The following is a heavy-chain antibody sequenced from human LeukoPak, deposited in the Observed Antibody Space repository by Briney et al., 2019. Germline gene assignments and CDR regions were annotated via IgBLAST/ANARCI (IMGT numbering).Heavy chain of an antibody. CDR1: GFTVSSNY. D-gene: IGHD5-12*01. V-gene: IGHV3-53*01. Sequence: PGGSLRLSCAASGFTVSSNYMSWVRQAPGKGLEWVSVIYSGGSTYYADSVKGRFTISRDNSKNTLYLQINSLIAEDTAVYYCASSRWLRHFDYWGQGTLVTVSS. J-gene: IGHJ4*02. CDR3: ASSRWLRHFDY. CDR2: IYSGGST.